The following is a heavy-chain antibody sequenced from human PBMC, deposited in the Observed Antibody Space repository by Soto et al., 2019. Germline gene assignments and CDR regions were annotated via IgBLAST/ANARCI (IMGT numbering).Heavy chain of an antibody. V-gene: IGHV6-1*01. D-gene: IGHD6-19*01. Sequence: SQTLSLTCAISGASVSSNIAAWNCIRQSPSRGLEWLGRTYYRSKWYNEYAQSVKSRITINPDTSKNQFSLQVNSVTPEDTAVYYCATAEGWFDYWGQGTQVTVSS. J-gene: IGHJ4*02. CDR2: TYYRSKWYN. CDR1: GASVSSNIAA. CDR3: ATAEGWFDY.